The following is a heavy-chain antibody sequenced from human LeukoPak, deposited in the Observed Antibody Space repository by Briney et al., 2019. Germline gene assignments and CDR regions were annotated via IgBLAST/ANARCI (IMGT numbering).Heavy chain of an antibody. CDR2: IPYDGRNK. CDR1: RFTFSSYA. J-gene: IGHJ4*02. Sequence: GRSLRLSCAASRFTFSSYAMHWVRQAPGKGLEWGAVIPYDGRNKFYADSEKGRFTISTDNSKNTLYQQMNTLRAEDTAVYYCARDPTGYGEYPSGYWGQGTLVTVSS. CDR3: ARDPTGYGEYPSGY. D-gene: IGHD4-17*01. V-gene: IGHV3-30*04.